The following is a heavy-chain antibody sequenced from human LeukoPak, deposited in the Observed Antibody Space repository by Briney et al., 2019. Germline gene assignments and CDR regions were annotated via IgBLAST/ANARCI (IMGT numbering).Heavy chain of an antibody. CDR2: IYYSGST. D-gene: IGHD5-18*01. CDR3: ATVDTAMAYFDY. J-gene: IGHJ4*02. Sequence: SETLSLTCTVSGGSISSYYWSWIRQPPGKGLEWIGYIYYSGSTNYNPSLKSRVTISVDTSKNQFSLKLSSVTAADTAVYYCATVDTAMAYFDYWGRGTLVTVSS. CDR1: GGSISSYY. V-gene: IGHV4-59*01.